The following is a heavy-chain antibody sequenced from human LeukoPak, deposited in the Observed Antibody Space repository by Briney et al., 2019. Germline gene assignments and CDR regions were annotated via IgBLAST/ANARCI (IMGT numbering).Heavy chain of an antibody. D-gene: IGHD6-13*01. CDR3: ATTLAAAGTNYYYYMDV. J-gene: IGHJ6*03. CDR1: GFTFSSYA. Sequence: GGSLRLSCAASGFTFSSYAMSWVRQAPGKGLEWVSAISGSGGSTYYADSVKGRFTISRDNSKNTLYLQMNSLRAEDTAVYYCATTLAAAGTNYYYYMDVWGKGTTVTVSS. V-gene: IGHV3-23*01. CDR2: ISGSGGST.